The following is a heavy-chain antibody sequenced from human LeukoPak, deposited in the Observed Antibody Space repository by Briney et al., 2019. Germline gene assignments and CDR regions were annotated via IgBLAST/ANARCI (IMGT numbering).Heavy chain of an antibody. CDR3: VREYHGGYFDF. CDR1: GYIFTSYY. Sequence: ASVKVSCKASGYIFTSYYMHWVRQAPGQGLEGLGVLYPSGGTSDPTQRFRARITLSDDTSTSTAYMELRSLKSEDTAIYFCVREYHGGYFDFWGQGTLVTVSS. V-gene: IGHV1-46*03. CDR2: LYPSGGTS. J-gene: IGHJ4*02. D-gene: IGHD3-16*01.